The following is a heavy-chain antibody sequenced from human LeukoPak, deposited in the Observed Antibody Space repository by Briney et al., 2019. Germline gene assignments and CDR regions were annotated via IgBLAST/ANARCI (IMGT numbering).Heavy chain of an antibody. J-gene: IGHJ3*02. CDR3: ARGYYDSSGYLVPGNI. V-gene: IGHV3-74*01. CDR2: INSDGSST. Sequence: PGGSLRLSCAASGFTFSSYWMHWVRQAPGKGLVWVSRINSDGSSTSYADSVKGRFTISRDNAKNTLYLQMNSLRAEDTAVYYCARGYYDSSGYLVPGNIWGQGTMVTVSS. D-gene: IGHD3-22*01. CDR1: GFTFSSYW.